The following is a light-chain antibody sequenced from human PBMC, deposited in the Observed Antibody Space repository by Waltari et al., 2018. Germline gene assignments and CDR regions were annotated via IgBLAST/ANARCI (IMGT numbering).Light chain of an antibody. CDR3: QVWDSDRDHYV. CDR2: HNS. J-gene: IGLJ1*01. CDR1: DILGKT. V-gene: IGLV3-21*01. Sequence: SSALIQPPSVSVAPGNTDTITCGGSDILGKTVHWYLQKSGQAPTLVIYHNSNRPSGIPQRVSGSKSGGTAALTINRVEAGDEGDYFCQVWDSDRDHYVFGSGTTVSVL.